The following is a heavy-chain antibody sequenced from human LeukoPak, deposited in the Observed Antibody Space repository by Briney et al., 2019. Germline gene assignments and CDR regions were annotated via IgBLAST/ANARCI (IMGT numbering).Heavy chain of an antibody. J-gene: IGHJ5*02. Sequence: GGSLRLSCAASGFTFSSYAMNRVCQAPGKGLEWVSAISSSGSSTYYADSVKGRFTISRDNSKNTLYLQMNRLRAEDTAVYYCAKDRGQLVPKYTWFDPWGQGTLVTVSS. CDR2: ISSSGSST. V-gene: IGHV3-23*01. CDR3: AKDRGQLVPKYTWFDP. CDR1: GFTFSSYA. D-gene: IGHD6-6*01.